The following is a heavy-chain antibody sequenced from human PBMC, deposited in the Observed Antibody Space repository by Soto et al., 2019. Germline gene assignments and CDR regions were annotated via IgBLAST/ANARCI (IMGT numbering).Heavy chain of an antibody. J-gene: IGHJ6*02. D-gene: IGHD6-6*01. CDR2: IYWNDDK. CDR3: AHRRARAVIAAPEYYYYGMDV. CDR1: GFSLSTSGVG. V-gene: IGHV2-5*01. Sequence: SGPTLVNPTQTLTLTCTFSGFSLSTSGVGVGWIRQPPGKALEWLALIYWNDDKRYSPSLKSRLTITKDTSKNQVVLTMTNMDPVDTATYYCAHRRARAVIAAPEYYYYGMDVWGQGTTVTVCS.